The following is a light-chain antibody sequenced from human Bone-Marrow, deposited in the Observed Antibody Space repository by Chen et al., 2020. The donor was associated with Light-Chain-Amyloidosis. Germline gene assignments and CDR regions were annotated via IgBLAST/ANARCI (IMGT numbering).Light chain of an antibody. CDR3: MIWHSTAWV. Sequence: QAVLTQPTSLSASPGASASLTCTFLGDITVGSYRIGWYQQKPGSPPQYLLRFKSDSEDQRGSGVPIRFSGSRDVSANAGILLISGIQSEDEADYYCMIWHSTAWVFGGGTKLTVL. CDR2: FKSDSED. V-gene: IGLV5-45*01. J-gene: IGLJ3*02. CDR1: GDITVGSYR.